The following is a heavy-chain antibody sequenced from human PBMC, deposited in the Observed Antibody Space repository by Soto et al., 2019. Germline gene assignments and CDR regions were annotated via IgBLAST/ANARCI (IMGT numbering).Heavy chain of an antibody. CDR1: GFTFTSSA. CDR2: IVVGSGNT. Sequence: ASVKVSCKASGFTFTSSAMQWVRQARGQRLEWIGWIVVGSGNTNYAQKFQERVTITRDMSTSTAYMELSSLRSEDTAVYYCAAVFFPPGIAAAGDPYYYYYYIDVWGKGTTVTISS. J-gene: IGHJ6*03. D-gene: IGHD6-13*01. CDR3: AAVFFPPGIAAAGDPYYYYYYIDV. V-gene: IGHV1-58*02.